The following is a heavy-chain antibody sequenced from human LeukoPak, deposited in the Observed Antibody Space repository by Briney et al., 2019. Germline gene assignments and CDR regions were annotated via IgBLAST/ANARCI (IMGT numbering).Heavy chain of an antibody. J-gene: IGHJ6*03. V-gene: IGHV4-59*01. CDR1: SGSISSYY. CDR2: IYYNGST. D-gene: IGHD3-16*02. Sequence: SETLSLTCTVSSGSISSYYWSWIRQPPGKGLEWIGYIYYNGSTNYNPSLKSRVTISVDTSKNQFSLKLTSVTAADTAVYYCARVIGIRYYYYMDVWGKGTTVTISS. CDR3: ARVIGIRYYYYMDV.